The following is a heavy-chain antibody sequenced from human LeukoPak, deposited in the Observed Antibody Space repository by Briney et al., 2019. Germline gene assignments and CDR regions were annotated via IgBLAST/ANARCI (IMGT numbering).Heavy chain of an antibody. CDR3: ARDLGGEDYYGMDV. CDR2: ISYDGSNK. CDR1: GFTFSSYA. V-gene: IGHV3-30*04. J-gene: IGHJ6*02. Sequence: PGRSLRLSCAASGFTFSSYAMHWVRQAPGKGLEWVAVISYDGSNKYYADSVKGRFTISRDNSKNTLYLQMNSLRAEDTAVYCCARDLGGEDYYGMDVWGQGTTVTVSS. D-gene: IGHD3-10*01.